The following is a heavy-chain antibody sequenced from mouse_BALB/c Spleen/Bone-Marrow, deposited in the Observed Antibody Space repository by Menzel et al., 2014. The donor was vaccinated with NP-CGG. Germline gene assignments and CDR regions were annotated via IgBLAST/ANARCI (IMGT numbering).Heavy chain of an antibody. V-gene: IGHV1-5*01. Sequence: EVQLQQSGTVLARPGASVKMSCKASGYSFTSYWMHWVKQRPGQGLEWIGAIYPGNSDTSYNQKFKGKAKLTAVTSASTAYMELSSLTNEDSAVYYCTRRWLLHGFYAMDYWGQGTSVTVSS. D-gene: IGHD2-3*01. CDR1: GYSFTSYW. CDR3: TRRWLLHGFYAMDY. J-gene: IGHJ4*01. CDR2: IYPGNSDT.